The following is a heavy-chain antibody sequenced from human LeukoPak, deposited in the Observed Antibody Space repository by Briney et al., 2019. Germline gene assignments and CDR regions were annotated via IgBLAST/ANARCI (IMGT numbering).Heavy chain of an antibody. CDR1: GGSISSRSYY. Sequence: SETLSLTCTVSGGSISSRSYYWGWIRQPPGKGLEWIGSIYHSGSTYYNPSLKSRVTISVDTSKNQFSLKLSSVTAAATAVYYCARGDYDTSGYYYYYYGMDVWGQGTTVTVSS. CDR2: IYHSGST. J-gene: IGHJ6*02. CDR3: ARGDYDTSGYYYYYYGMDV. D-gene: IGHD3-22*01. V-gene: IGHV4-39*01.